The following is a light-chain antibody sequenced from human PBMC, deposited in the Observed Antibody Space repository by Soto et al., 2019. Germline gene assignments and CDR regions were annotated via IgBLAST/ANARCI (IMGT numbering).Light chain of an antibody. CDR1: QSISTW. V-gene: IGKV1-5*03. CDR2: KAS. CDR3: QQYNSYSPLT. Sequence: DIQMTQSPSTLPASVGESVTITCRANQSISTWLAWYQQKPGKAPNLLIYKASRLETGVPSRFSGSGSGTEFTLTINFLQPDDFATYYCQQYNSYSPLTFGGGTKVDIK. J-gene: IGKJ4*01.